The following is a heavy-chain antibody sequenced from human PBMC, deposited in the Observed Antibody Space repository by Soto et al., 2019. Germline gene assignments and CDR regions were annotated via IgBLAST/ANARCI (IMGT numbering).Heavy chain of an antibody. CDR3: ARDILDYDILTGYYALDY. Sequence: ASVKVSCKASGYTFTSYGISWVRQAPGQGLEWMGWISAYNGNTNYAQKLQGRVTMTTDTSTSTAYMELRSLRSDDTAVYYCARDILDYDILTGYYALDYWGQGTLVTVSS. V-gene: IGHV1-18*01. CDR1: GYTFTSYG. D-gene: IGHD3-9*01. J-gene: IGHJ4*02. CDR2: ISAYNGNT.